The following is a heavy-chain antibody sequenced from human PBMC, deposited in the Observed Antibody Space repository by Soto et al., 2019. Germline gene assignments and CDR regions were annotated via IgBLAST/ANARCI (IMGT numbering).Heavy chain of an antibody. D-gene: IGHD2-2*01. CDR3: ARGGAVVVPGAVDRHNWFDP. CDR2: VIPILGMA. Sequence: QVQLVQSGAEVKKPGSSVKVSCEASGGTFSSYSFSWVRQAPGQGLEWMGRVIPILGMANYAQKFQGRGTMTADKSTSTVYMELSSLRSEDTAVYYCARGGAVVVPGAVDRHNWFDPWGQGTLVTVSS. J-gene: IGHJ5*02. V-gene: IGHV1-69*02. CDR1: GGTFSSYS.